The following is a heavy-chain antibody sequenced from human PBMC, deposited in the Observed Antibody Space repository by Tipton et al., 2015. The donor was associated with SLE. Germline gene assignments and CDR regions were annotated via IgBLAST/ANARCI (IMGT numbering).Heavy chain of an antibody. V-gene: IGHV1-69*05. CDR1: GGSFSGYY. D-gene: IGHD3-16*01. Sequence: TCAVYGGSFSGYYWSWIRQSPGKGLEWMGGIIPIFGTANYAQKFQGRVTITTDESTSTAYMELSSLRSEDTAVYYCARETGEEGFDYWGQGTLVTVSS. CDR2: IIPIFGTA. CDR3: ARETGEEGFDY. J-gene: IGHJ4*02.